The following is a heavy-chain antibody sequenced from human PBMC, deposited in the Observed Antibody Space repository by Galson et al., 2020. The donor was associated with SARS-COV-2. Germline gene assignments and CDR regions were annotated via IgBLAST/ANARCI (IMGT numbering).Heavy chain of an antibody. CDR2: IHTSGTT. Sequence: SETLSLTCTVSGVSISSGSYYWNWLRQPAGKELEWIGRIHTSGTTQYNPSLMSRVTIALATSKNQFSLKLSAGTAADMATYYCARGPVSGTGIWGRGTLVTVSS. CDR3: ARGPVSGTGI. J-gene: IGHJ4*02. D-gene: IGHD6-19*01. V-gene: IGHV4-61*02. CDR1: GVSISSGSYY.